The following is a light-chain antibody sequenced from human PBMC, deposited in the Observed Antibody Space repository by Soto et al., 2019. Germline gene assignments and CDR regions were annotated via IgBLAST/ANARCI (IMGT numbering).Light chain of an antibody. Sequence: EIVLTQSPATLSLSPGERATLSCSASQSVSSYLAWYQQKPGQAPRLLISAATNRATGIPARFSGSGSRTDFTLTISSLEPEDFAVYYCQQRSNSFTFGPGTKVDIK. CDR1: QSVSSY. CDR2: AAT. V-gene: IGKV3-11*01. J-gene: IGKJ3*01. CDR3: QQRSNSFT.